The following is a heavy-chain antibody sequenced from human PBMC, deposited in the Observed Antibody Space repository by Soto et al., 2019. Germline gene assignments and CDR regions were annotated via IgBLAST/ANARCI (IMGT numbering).Heavy chain of an antibody. D-gene: IGHD6-13*01. CDR1: GGSISSSSFH. J-gene: IGHJ5*02. CDR3: ARRERAAGTDWWFDP. Sequence: QLQLQESGPGLVKPSETLSLTCTVSGGSISSSSFHWGWIRQPPGNGLEWIGSIHYSGSTSSSPFLTRRVTPSVDTSKIRFSLKLSSVTAADTAVYYCARRERAAGTDWWFDPWGQGTLVTVSS. V-gene: IGHV4-39*01. CDR2: IHYSGST.